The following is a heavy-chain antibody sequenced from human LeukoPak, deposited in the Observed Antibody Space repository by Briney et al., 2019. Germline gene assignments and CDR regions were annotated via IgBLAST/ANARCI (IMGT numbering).Heavy chain of an antibody. V-gene: IGHV3-7*03. J-gene: IGHJ6*02. CDR1: GFTLSNHW. CDR3: ARNNGMDV. CDR2: VDRDGSET. Sequence: GRSLRLSCAASGFTLSNHWMTWVRQVPGRGPEWVANVDRDGSETYYLDSVKGRFTISKDNAKNSLYLQMNSLRAEDTALYHCARNNGMDVWGQGTTVIVSS.